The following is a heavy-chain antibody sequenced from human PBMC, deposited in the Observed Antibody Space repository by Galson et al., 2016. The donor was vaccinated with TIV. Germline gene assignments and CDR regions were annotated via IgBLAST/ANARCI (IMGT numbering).Heavy chain of an antibody. CDR3: AKGRGYSYGSPQDYYYGFDV. CDR1: GFTFEDYG. CDR2: ISSNSVYI. V-gene: IGHV3-9*01. Sequence: SLRLSCAASGFTFEDYGMQWVRQTPGKGLEWVSGISSNSVYIGYAGSVKGRFTISRDNAKKSLNLQMNSLRGDDTALYYCAKGRGYSYGSPQDYYYGFDVWGQGTTVTVSS. D-gene: IGHD5-18*01. J-gene: IGHJ6*02.